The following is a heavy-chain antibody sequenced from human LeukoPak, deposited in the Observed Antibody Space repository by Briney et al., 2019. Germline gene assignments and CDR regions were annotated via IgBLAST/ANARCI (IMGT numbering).Heavy chain of an antibody. CDR2: ITNDGSST. CDR3: ARGGRSLDY. V-gene: IGHV3-74*01. CDR1: GFTFSSYW. J-gene: IGHJ4*02. D-gene: IGHD3-3*01. Sequence: GGSLRLSCAASGFTFSSYWMHWVRQVPGKGLVWVSRITNDGSSTAHADSGKGRLTISRDNAKNTLYLQMNSLRAEDTAVYYCARGGRSLDYWGQGTLVTVSS.